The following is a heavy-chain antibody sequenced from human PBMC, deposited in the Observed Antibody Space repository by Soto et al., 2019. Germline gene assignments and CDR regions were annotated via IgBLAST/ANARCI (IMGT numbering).Heavy chain of an antibody. V-gene: IGHV3-15*07. CDR3: TTAGDYYDSSGYYY. CDR2: IKSKTDGGTT. Sequence: GESLKISCAASGFTFSNAWMNWVRQAPGKGLEWVGRIKSKTDGGTTDYAAPVKGRFTISRDDSKNTLYLQMNSLKTEDTAVYYCTTAGDYYDSSGYYYWGQGTLVTVSS. D-gene: IGHD3-22*01. CDR1: GFTFSNAW. J-gene: IGHJ4*02.